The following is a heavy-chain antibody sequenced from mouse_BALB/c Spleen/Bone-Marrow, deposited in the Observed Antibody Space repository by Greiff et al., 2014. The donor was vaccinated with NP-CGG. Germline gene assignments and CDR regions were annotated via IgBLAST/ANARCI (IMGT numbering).Heavy chain of an antibody. D-gene: IGHD1-1*01. V-gene: IGHV2-9*02. J-gene: IGHJ4*01. CDR1: GFSLTSYG. Sequence: QVQLKESGPGLVAPSQILSITCTVSGFSLTSYGVHWVRQPPGKVLEWLGVIWAGGSTNYNSAPMSRLSISKDDFKSQVFLKMNSLQTDDTAMYYCARGSYYEGAMDYWGQGTSVTVSS. CDR3: ARGSYYEGAMDY. CDR2: IWAGGST.